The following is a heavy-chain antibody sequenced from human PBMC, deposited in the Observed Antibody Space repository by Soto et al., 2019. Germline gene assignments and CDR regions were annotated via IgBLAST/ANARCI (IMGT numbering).Heavy chain of an antibody. CDR2: ISATDVAT. J-gene: IGHJ5*02. CDR1: GFSFSSYA. V-gene: IGHV3-23*01. D-gene: IGHD2-15*01. Sequence: EVQLLESGGGLVQPGGSLRLSCAASGFSFSSYAMGWVRQAPGKGLEWVSIISATDVATYYADSVKGHFIIARDDSRRTLFLQMNSLRAEDTAVYHCVKDVYGGSSGQFDLWGQGTLVTVSS. CDR3: VKDVYGGSSGQFDL.